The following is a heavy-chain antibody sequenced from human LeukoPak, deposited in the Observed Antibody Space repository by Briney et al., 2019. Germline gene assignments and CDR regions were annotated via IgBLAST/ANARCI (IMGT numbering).Heavy chain of an antibody. V-gene: IGHV4-59*01. J-gene: IGHJ6*03. CDR3: ARSIAVAGPYYMDV. D-gene: IGHD6-19*01. CDR1: GDSISNYY. Sequence: SETLSLTCTVSGDSISNYYWTWIRQPPGKGLEWIGYIYYTGSTNYNPSLKSRVTISVDTSKNQFSLKLSSVTAADTAVYYCARSIAVAGPYYMDVWGKGTTVTVSS. CDR2: IYYTGST.